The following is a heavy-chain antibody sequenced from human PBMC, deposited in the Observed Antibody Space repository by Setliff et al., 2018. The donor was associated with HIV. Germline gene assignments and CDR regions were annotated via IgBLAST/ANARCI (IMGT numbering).Heavy chain of an antibody. Sequence: HPGGPLRLSCAASGFTFAGYAMRWVRQAPGKGLEWVSSISLAGDTFYADSVKGRFTISRDNSKNTLSLQMNSLRAEDTALYYCVKSLGEHGTLYGSDIWGQGTMGTVS. J-gene: IGHJ3*02. CDR3: VKSLGEHGTLYGSDI. V-gene: IGHV3-23*01. CDR2: ISLAGDT. CDR1: GFTFAGYA.